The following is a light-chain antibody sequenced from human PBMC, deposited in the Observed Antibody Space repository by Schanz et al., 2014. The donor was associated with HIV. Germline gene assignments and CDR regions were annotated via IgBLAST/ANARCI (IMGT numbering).Light chain of an antibody. CDR2: GAS. V-gene: IGKV3-20*01. Sequence: EIVLTQSPGTLSLFPGERAALSCRASQTITNNFLAWYQQRPGQAPRLLIYGASSRATGIPDTFSGSGSGTDFTLTISRLEPEDFAVYYCHQYGDSPYTFGQGTRLDI. CDR1: QTITNNF. CDR3: HQYGDSPYT. J-gene: IGKJ2*01.